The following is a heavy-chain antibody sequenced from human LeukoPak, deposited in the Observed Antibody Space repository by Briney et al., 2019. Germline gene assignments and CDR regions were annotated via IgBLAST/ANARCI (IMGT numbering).Heavy chain of an antibody. CDR1: GFTFSRHA. CDR3: AKVGLRFLEWLLPLDY. D-gene: IGHD3-3*01. CDR2: ISGSGGST. V-gene: IGHV3-23*01. J-gene: IGHJ4*02. Sequence: GGSLRLSCAASGFTFSRHAMLWVGQGPGKGLEWVSAISGSGGSTYYADSVKGRFTISRDNSKNTLYLQMNSLRAEDTAVYYCAKVGLRFLEWLLPLDYWGQGTLVTVSS.